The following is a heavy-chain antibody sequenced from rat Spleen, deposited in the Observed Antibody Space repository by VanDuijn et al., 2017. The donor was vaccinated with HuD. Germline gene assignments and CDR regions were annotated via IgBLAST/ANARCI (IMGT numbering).Heavy chain of an antibody. Sequence: EVQLVESGGGLVQPGRSLKLSCAASGFTFNNYGMHWIRQAPTKGLEWVATIRYDGDNTFYRDSVKGRFTVPRDSAQKPLSLQMDSLRSEDTAIYYCARPTTGIPFNYWGQGVMVTVSS. D-gene: IGHD1-9*01. CDR2: IRYDGDNT. CDR1: GFTFNNYG. V-gene: IGHV5S13*01. J-gene: IGHJ2*01. CDR3: ARPTTGIPFNY.